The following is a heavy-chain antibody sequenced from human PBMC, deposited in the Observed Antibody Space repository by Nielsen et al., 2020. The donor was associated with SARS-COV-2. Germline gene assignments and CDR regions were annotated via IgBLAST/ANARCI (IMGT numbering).Heavy chain of an antibody. CDR3: VRVRDDGYYYDTGPFDY. Sequence: GESLKISCAASGITFSSYWMHWVRQAPGKGLVWVSRINSDGSTTNYADSVKGRFTISRDNAKNTLYLQMNSLSAEDTAVYYCVRVRDDGYYYDTGPFDYWGQGALVTVSS. CDR1: GITFSSYW. J-gene: IGHJ4*02. D-gene: IGHD3-22*01. CDR2: INSDGSTT. V-gene: IGHV3-74*01.